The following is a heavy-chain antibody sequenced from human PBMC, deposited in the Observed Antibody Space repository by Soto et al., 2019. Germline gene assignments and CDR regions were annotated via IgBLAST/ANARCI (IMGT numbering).Heavy chain of an antibody. CDR3: ARDKRGGDEDI. V-gene: IGHV4-39*07. J-gene: IGHJ3*02. Sequence: SETLSLTCTVSGGSISSSSYYWGWIRQPPGKGLEWIGSIYYSGSTYYNPSLKSRVTISVATSKNQFSLKLSSVTAADTAVYYCARDKRGGDEDIWGQGTMVTVSS. CDR2: IYYSGST. CDR1: GGSISSSSYY. D-gene: IGHD2-21*02.